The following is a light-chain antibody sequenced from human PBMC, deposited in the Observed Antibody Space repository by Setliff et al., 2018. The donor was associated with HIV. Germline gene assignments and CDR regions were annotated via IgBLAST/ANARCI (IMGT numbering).Light chain of an antibody. CDR1: SSDIGGYNF. Sequence: QSALTQPASVSGSPGQSITISCTGTSSDIGGYNFVSLYQHHPGKAPKLMIYEVTNRPSGVSNRFSGSKSGNTASLTISGLQADDEADYYCSSYTSSSPYVFGTGTKVTVL. J-gene: IGLJ1*01. V-gene: IGLV2-14*01. CDR2: EVT. CDR3: SSYTSSSPYV.